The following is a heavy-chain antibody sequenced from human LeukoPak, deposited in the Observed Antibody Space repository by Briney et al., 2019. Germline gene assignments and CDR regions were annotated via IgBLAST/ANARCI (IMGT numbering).Heavy chain of an antibody. V-gene: IGHV4-59*01. Sequence: SETLSLTCTVSGGSISSYYWSWIRQPPGKGLEWIGYIYYSGSTNYNPSLKSRVTISVDKSKNQFSLKLSSVTAADTAVYYCARDTKTGYFDLWGRGTLVTVSS. CDR1: GGSISSYY. J-gene: IGHJ2*01. CDR2: IYYSGST. D-gene: IGHD3-3*01. CDR3: ARDTKTGYFDL.